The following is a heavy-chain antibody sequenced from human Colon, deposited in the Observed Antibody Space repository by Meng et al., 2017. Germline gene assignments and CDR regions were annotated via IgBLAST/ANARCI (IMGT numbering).Heavy chain of an antibody. CDR2: IYHSGST. V-gene: IGHV4-4*02. J-gene: IGHJ4*02. Sequence: GQLQESGPVLVKPSGTLSLTCAVSGGSLSSSNWWSWVRQPPGKGLEWIGEIYHSGSTNYNPSLKSRVTISVDKSKNQFSLKLSSVTAADTAVYYCASFPPPGKQWLVTDYWGQGTLVTVSS. CDR1: GGSLSSSNW. CDR3: ASFPPPGKQWLVTDY. D-gene: IGHD6-19*01.